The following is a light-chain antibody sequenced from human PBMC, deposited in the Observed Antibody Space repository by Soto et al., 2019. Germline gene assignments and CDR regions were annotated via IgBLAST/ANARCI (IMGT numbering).Light chain of an antibody. CDR2: AAS. Sequence: DSQMTQSPSSLSASVVDRVTITCRASQSISSYLNWYQQKPGKAPKLLIYAASSLQSGVPSRFSGSGSVTDFTLTISSLQPEDFATYYCQQSYSTPTFGQGTKVEIK. CDR3: QQSYSTPT. J-gene: IGKJ1*01. V-gene: IGKV1-39*01. CDR1: QSISSY.